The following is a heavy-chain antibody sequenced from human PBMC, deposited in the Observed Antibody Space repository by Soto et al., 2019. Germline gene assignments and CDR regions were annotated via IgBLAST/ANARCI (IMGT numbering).Heavy chain of an antibody. J-gene: IGHJ6*02. Sequence: HPGGSLRLSCAASGFTVSTKYMSWVRQAPGKGLEWVSAISGSGGSTYYADSVKGRFTISRDNSKNTLYLQMNSLRAEDTAVYYCAKDWFMEGAARRSYYYGMDVWGQGTTVTVSS. CDR2: ISGSGGST. CDR1: GFTVSTKY. CDR3: AKDWFMEGAARRSYYYGMDV. D-gene: IGHD6-6*01. V-gene: IGHV3-23*01.